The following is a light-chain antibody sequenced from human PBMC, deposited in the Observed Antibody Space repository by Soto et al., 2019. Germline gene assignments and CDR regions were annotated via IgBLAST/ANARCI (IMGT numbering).Light chain of an antibody. CDR1: SSDVGGYNY. CDR3: SSYTSSSTLSV. J-gene: IGLJ1*01. CDR2: DVS. Sequence: QSVLTQPASVSGSPGQSITISCTGTSSDVGGYNYVSWYQQHPGKAPKLMFYDVSNRPSGVSNRFSGSKSGNTASLTISGLQAEDEADYYCSSYTSSSTLSVFGTGTRSPS. V-gene: IGLV2-14*01.